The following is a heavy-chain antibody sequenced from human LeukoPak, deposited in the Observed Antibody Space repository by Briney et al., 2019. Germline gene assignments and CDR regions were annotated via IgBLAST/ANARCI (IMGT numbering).Heavy chain of an antibody. CDR3: ARDSGDYDFWSGYYTGAFDI. D-gene: IGHD3-3*01. J-gene: IGHJ3*02. Sequence: SETLSLTCTVSGYSISSGYYWGWIRQPPGKGLEWIGSIYHSGSTYYNPSIKSRVTISVDTSKNQFSLKLSSVTAADTAVYYCARDSGDYDFWSGYYTGAFDIWGQGTMVTVSS. CDR2: IYHSGST. CDR1: GYSISSGYY. V-gene: IGHV4-38-2*02.